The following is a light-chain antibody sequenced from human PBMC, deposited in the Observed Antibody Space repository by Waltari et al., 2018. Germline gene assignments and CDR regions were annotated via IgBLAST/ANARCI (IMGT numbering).Light chain of an antibody. CDR2: EVS. Sequence: QSALTQPASVSDSPGQSITISCSGTDSDVGAYDFVSWYQQHPGKAPHLIIYEVSNRPARISPRFSSSKSGNTASLTISGPQAEDEAEYYCSSYTTSSAPGVFGTGTRVTVL. V-gene: IGLV2-14*01. CDR3: SSYTTSSAPGV. J-gene: IGLJ1*01. CDR1: DSDVGAYDF.